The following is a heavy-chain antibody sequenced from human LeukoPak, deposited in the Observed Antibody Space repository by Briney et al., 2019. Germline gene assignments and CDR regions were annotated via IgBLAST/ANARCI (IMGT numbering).Heavy chain of an antibody. V-gene: IGHV3-66*02. CDR1: GFTFSSYW. J-gene: IGHJ4*02. D-gene: IGHD6-6*01. CDR3: ARLEYSITGNY. Sequence: GGSLRLSCAASGFTFSSYWMHWVRQAPGKGLEWVSVIYSGGSTYYADSVKGRFTISRDNPKNTLYLQMNSLRAEDTAVYYCARLEYSITGNYWGQGTLVTVSS. CDR2: IYSGGST.